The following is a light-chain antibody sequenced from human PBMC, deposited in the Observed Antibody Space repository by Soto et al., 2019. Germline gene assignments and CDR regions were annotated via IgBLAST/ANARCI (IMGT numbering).Light chain of an antibody. CDR3: QQSYSSPFT. CDR2: SSS. V-gene: IGKV1-39*01. J-gene: IGKJ2*01. Sequence: DIQMTQSPSSLSASVGDRVTITCRASHDISNFLNWYQQNPGKAPKLLIYSSSSLQGGVPSRFSGSGSGTDFTLTISSLQPEDFETYFCQQSYSSPFTFGQGTKVDIK. CDR1: HDISNF.